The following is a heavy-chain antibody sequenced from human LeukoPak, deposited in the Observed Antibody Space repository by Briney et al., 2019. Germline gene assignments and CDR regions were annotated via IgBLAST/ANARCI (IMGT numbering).Heavy chain of an antibody. Sequence: PGGSLRLSCAASGFIFSNYAMTWVRQAPGKGLEWVSTISGSGDRTYYADSVKGRFTISRDNSKNTLYVQMNSLRAGDTAVYYCAKDIRSSWYYFQDWGQGTLVTVSS. CDR3: AKDIRSSWYYFQD. V-gene: IGHV3-23*01. CDR1: GFIFSNYA. D-gene: IGHD6-13*01. CDR2: ISGSGDRT. J-gene: IGHJ1*01.